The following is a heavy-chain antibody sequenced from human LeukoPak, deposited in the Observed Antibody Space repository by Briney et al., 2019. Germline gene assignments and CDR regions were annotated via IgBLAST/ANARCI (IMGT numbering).Heavy chain of an antibody. Sequence: ASVKVSCKASGYTFTGYYMHWVRQAPGQGLEWMGWINPNSGGTNYAQKFQGRVTMTRDTSISTAYMELSKLRSDDTAVYYCARSMIVVVITAESPAFDYWGQGTLVTVSS. CDR1: GYTFTGYY. J-gene: IGHJ4*02. CDR3: ARSMIVVVITAESPAFDY. V-gene: IGHV1-2*02. CDR2: INPNSGGT. D-gene: IGHD3-22*01.